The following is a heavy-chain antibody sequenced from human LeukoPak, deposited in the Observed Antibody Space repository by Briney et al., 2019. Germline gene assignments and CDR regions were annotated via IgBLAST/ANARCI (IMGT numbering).Heavy chain of an antibody. D-gene: IGHD2-15*01. J-gene: IGHJ4*02. CDR2: INPSGGST. CDR3: AREENFGYYYFDY. Sequence: SVKVSCKASGYTFTGYYMHWVRQAPGQGLEWMGIINPSGGSTSYAQKFQGRVTMTRDTSTSTVYMELSSLRSEDTAVYYCAREENFGYYYFDYWGQGTLVTVSS. V-gene: IGHV1-46*01. CDR1: GYTFTGYY.